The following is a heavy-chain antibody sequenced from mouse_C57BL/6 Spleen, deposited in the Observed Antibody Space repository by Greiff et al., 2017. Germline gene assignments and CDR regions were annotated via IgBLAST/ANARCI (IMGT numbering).Heavy chain of an antibody. CDR1: GFSLTSYG. V-gene: IGHV2-2*01. CDR2: IWSGGST. J-gene: IGHJ2*01. Sequence: VMLVESGPGLVQPSQSLSITCTVSGFSLTSYGVHWVRQSPGKGLEWLGVIWSGGSTDYNAAFISRLSISKDNSKSQVFFKMNSLQADDTAIYYCASITTVVAHFDYWGQGTTLTVSS. CDR3: ASITTVVAHFDY. D-gene: IGHD1-1*01.